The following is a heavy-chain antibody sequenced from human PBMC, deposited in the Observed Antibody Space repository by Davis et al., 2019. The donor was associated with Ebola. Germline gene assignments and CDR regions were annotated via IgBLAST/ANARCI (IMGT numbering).Heavy chain of an antibody. CDR2: ISSSSSTI. Sequence: GGSLRLSCAASGFNFSSYSMNWVRQAPGKGLEWVSYISSSSSTIYYAESVKGRFTISRDNAKNSLYLQMNSLRAEDTAVYYCARDSQIFGVVIYGMDVWGQGTTVTVSS. V-gene: IGHV3-48*04. CDR1: GFNFSSYS. CDR3: ARDSQIFGVVIYGMDV. D-gene: IGHD3-3*01. J-gene: IGHJ6*02.